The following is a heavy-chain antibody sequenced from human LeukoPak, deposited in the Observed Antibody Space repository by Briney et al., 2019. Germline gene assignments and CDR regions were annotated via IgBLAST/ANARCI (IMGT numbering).Heavy chain of an antibody. CDR2: IRSKPYGGTT. V-gene: IGHV3-49*04. CDR1: GFTFGDYF. D-gene: IGHD3-3*01. Sequence: GGSLRLSCSGSGFTFGDYFMNWVRQAPGKGLEWVGFIRSKPYGGTTEYAASVKGRFTISRDDSKNIAYLQMNSLKTEDTAVYYCSPLYVFWSGSLNYWGQGTLVTVSS. CDR3: SPLYVFWSGSLNY. J-gene: IGHJ4*02.